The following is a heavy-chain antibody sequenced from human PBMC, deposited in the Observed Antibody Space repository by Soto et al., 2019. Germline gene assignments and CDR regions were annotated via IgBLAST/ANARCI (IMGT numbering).Heavy chain of an antibody. CDR3: ARVRVPADCLDP. D-gene: IGHD2-21*02. CDR1: AYSFSSYY. J-gene: IGHJ5*02. V-gene: IGHV1-8*02. Sequence: ASVKVSCKGSAYSFSSYYITWVRQAPGQGLKWMGWVHPETGSTGYAQRFQGRVSMTSDTSRNTTYMELSDLRVEDTAVYYCARVRVPADCLDPWGQGTLVTVSS. CDR2: VHPETGST.